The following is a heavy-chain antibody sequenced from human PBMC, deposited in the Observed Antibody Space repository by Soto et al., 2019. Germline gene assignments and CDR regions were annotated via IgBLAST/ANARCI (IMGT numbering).Heavy chain of an antibody. CDR2: ISGDGSST. D-gene: IGHD3-9*01. CDR3: AKDWEFDWPNYYFDY. Sequence: GGALRLSCAASVFTFSSYAMSWVRQAPGKGLEWVSAISGDGSSTYFADSGKGRFTISRDNSKNTLYLQMNSLRAEDTAVYYCAKDWEFDWPNYYFDYWGQGPLVTVSS. V-gene: IGHV3-23*01. J-gene: IGHJ4*02. CDR1: VFTFSSYA.